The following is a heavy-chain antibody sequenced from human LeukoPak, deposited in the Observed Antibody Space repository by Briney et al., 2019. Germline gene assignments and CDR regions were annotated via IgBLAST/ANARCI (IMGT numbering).Heavy chain of an antibody. Sequence: GGTLRLSCAASGFTFSSYGMNWVRQAPGKGLEWVSAIIGSGGSTYYADSVKGRFTISRDNSKNTLYLQMNSLRAEDTAVYYCAKGNAAAGIYDWGQGILVTVSS. D-gene: IGHD6-13*01. CDR3: AKGNAAAGIYD. V-gene: IGHV3-23*01. CDR2: IIGSGGST. CDR1: GFTFSSYG. J-gene: IGHJ4*02.